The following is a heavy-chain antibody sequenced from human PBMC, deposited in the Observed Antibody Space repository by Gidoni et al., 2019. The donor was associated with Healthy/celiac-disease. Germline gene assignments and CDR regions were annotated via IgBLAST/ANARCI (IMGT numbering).Heavy chain of an antibody. D-gene: IGHD2-15*01. V-gene: IGHV3-64*01. CDR1: GFTFSSYA. Sequence: EVQLVESGGGLVQPGGSLRLSCAASGFTFSSYAMHWVRQAPGKGLEYVSAIGSNGSSTYYANSVKGRFTISRDNSNNTLYLQMGSLRAEDMAVYYCARDGGYCSGGSCLDYWGQGTLVTFSS. CDR2: IGSNGSST. CDR3: ARDGGYCSGGSCLDY. J-gene: IGHJ4*02.